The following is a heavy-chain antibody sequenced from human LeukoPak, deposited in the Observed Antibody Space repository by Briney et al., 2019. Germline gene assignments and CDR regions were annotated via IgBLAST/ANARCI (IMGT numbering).Heavy chain of an antibody. D-gene: IGHD5/OR15-5a*01. CDR2: ISAYNGNT. CDR3: ARSRSVSNYKGMDV. J-gene: IGHJ6*02. V-gene: IGHV1-18*01. Sequence: ASVKVSCKASGYTFTSYGISWVRQAPGQGLEWMGWISAYNGNTNYAQKLQGRVTMTTDTSTSTAYMELRSLRSDDTAVYYCARSRSVSNYKGMDVWGQGTTVTVSS. CDR1: GYTFTSYG.